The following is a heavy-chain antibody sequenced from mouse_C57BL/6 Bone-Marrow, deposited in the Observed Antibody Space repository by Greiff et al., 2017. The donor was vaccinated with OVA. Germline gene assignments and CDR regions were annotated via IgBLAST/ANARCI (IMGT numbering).Heavy chain of an antibody. CDR1: GYSFTGYY. CDR3: ARVTTVGFAY. CDR2: IKPSTGGT. V-gene: IGHV1-42*01. Sequence: EVKLMESGPELVKPGASVKISCKASGYSFTGYYMNWVKQSPEKSLEWIGEIKPSTGGTTYNQKFKAKATLTVDKSSSTAYMQLKSLTSEDSAVYYCARVTTVGFAYWGQGTLVTVSA. J-gene: IGHJ3*01. D-gene: IGHD1-1*01.